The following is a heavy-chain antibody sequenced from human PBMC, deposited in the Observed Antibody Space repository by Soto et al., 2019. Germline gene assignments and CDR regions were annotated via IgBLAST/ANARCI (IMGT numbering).Heavy chain of an antibody. CDR1: GGSFSGYY. Sequence: SETLSLTCAVYGGSFSGYYWSWIRQPPGKGLEWIGEINHSGSTNYNPSLKSRVTISVDTSKNQFSLKLSSVTAADTAVYYCARRMVRGVITGRNWFDPWGQGTLVTVSS. V-gene: IGHV4-34*01. CDR2: INHSGST. CDR3: ARRMVRGVITGRNWFDP. J-gene: IGHJ5*02. D-gene: IGHD3-10*01.